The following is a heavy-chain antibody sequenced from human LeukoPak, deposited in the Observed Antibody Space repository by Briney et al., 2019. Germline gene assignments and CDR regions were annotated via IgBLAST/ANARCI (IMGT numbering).Heavy chain of an antibody. J-gene: IGHJ6*03. Sequence: SETPSLTCAVSGYSISSGYYWGWIRQPPGKGLEWIGSMYHSGSTYYNPSLKGRVTISVDTSENQFSLKLTSVTAADTAVYFCARHRLSTTSGYAFDYMDVWGKGTTVTVSS. CDR3: ARHRLSTTSGYAFDYMDV. D-gene: IGHD5-12*01. CDR1: GYSISSGYY. V-gene: IGHV4-38-2*01. CDR2: MYHSGST.